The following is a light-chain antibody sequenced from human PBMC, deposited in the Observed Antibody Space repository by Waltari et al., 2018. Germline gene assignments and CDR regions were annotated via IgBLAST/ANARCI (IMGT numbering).Light chain of an antibody. CDR3: QQYYTFPRT. J-gene: IGKJ1*01. Sequence: FRVSQDVDTYLGWYRQKPGKAPELLIYAVSSLQTGVPSRFSGSGYGTKFTLTISGLQPGDFGTYYCQQYYTFPRTFGQGTMVEVK. CDR1: QDVDTY. CDR2: AVS. V-gene: IGKV1D-8*01.